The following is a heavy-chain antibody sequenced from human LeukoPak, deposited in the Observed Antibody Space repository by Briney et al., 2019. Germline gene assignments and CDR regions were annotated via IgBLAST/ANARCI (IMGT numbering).Heavy chain of an antibody. CDR2: INPEGAST. V-gene: IGHV3-74*01. Sequence: GGSLRLSCTASGFPFSTYWMFWVRQAPGKGLVWVSQINPEGASTTYGDPAKGRFTASRDNAKNALHLQMNSLRVDDTAVYYCARGTAITAGIDFWGQGTLVTVSS. D-gene: IGHD6-19*01. J-gene: IGHJ4*02. CDR1: GFPFSTYW. CDR3: ARGTAITAGIDF.